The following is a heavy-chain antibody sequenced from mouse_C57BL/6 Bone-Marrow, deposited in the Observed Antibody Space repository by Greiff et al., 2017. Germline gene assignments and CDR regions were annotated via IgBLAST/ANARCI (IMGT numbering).Heavy chain of an antibody. CDR1: GYAFSSYW. D-gene: IGHD1-1*01. CDR2: IYPGDGDT. CDR3: ARIPYYYDGSSYAYFDV. Sequence: QVQLKQSGAELVKPGASVKISCKASGYAFSSYWMNWVKQRPGKGLEWIGQIYPGDGDTNYNGKFKGKATLTADKSSSTAYMQLSSLTSEDPAVYFCARIPYYYDGSSYAYFDVWGTGTTVTVSS. V-gene: IGHV1-80*01. J-gene: IGHJ1*03.